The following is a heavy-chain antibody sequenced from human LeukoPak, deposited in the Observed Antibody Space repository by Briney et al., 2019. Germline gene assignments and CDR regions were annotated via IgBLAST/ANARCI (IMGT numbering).Heavy chain of an antibody. D-gene: IGHD4-23*01. V-gene: IGHV3-30*02. CDR3: AKERGPVAVFDY. CDR2: IRYDGSNK. J-gene: IGHJ4*02. CDR1: GFTFSSYG. Sequence: GGSLRLSCAASGFTFSSYGMHWVRQAPGKGLEWVAFIRYDGSNKYYADSVKGRFTISRDNSKNTLYLQMNSLRAEDTAVYYCAKERGPVAVFDYWGQGTLVTVSS.